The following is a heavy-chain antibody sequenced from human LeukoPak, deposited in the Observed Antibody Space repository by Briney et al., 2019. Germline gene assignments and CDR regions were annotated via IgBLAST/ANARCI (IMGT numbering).Heavy chain of an antibody. D-gene: IGHD4-17*01. CDR1: GFSFSSYA. V-gene: IGHV3-30*04. Sequence: QPGGSLRLSCAASGFSFSSYAMHWVRQAPGKGLEWVAVISYDGSNKYYADSVKGRFTVSGDNSKNTLYLQMNSLRAEDTAVYYCAMSPDYGDQYYFDYWGQGTLVTVSS. CDR2: ISYDGSNK. J-gene: IGHJ4*02. CDR3: AMSPDYGDQYYFDY.